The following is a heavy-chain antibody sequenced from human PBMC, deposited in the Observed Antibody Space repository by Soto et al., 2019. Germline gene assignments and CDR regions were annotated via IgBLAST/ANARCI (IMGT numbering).Heavy chain of an antibody. D-gene: IGHD6-13*01. CDR2: IYYSGST. V-gene: IGHV4-59*01. J-gene: IGHJ4*02. Sequence: SETLSLTCTVSGGSISSYYWSWIRQPPGKGLEWIGYIYYSGSTNCNPSLKSRVTISVDTSKNQFSLKLSSVTAADTAVYYCARGAGDSSSWYDRNSYYFDYWGQGTLVTVSS. CDR1: GGSISSYY. CDR3: ARGAGDSSSWYDRNSYYFDY.